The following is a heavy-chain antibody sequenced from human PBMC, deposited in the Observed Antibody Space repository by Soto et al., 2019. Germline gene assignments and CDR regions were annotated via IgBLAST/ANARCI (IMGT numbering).Heavy chain of an antibody. J-gene: IGHJ4*02. CDR2: IKSKSDGGTI. CDR1: GFTFSTAW. Sequence: EVQLVESGGGLVKPGGSLRLSCAASGFTFSTAWMNWVRQAPGKGLEWVGRIKSKSDGGTIDYAAPVKGRFTISRDESKTTLYLQMNSLKSEDTAVYYCTTRGQGSWYNLIYWGQGTLVTVSS. CDR3: TTRGQGSWYNLIY. V-gene: IGHV3-15*07. D-gene: IGHD6-13*01.